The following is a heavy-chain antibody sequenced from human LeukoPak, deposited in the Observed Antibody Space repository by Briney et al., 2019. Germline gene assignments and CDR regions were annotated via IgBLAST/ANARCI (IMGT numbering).Heavy chain of an antibody. J-gene: IGHJ6*02. CDR1: GGSFSGYY. V-gene: IGHV4-34*01. Sequence: PSETLSLICAVYGGSFSGYYWSWIRQPPGKGLEWIGEINHSGSTNYNPSLKSRVTISVDTSKNQFSLKLSSVTAADTAVYYCAREVVRGAPHYGMDVWGQGTTVTVSS. D-gene: IGHD3-10*01. CDR3: AREVVRGAPHYGMDV. CDR2: INHSGST.